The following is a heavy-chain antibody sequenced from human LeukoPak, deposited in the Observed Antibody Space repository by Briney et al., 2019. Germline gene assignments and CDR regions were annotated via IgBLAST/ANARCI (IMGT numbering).Heavy chain of an antibody. D-gene: IGHD2-15*01. CDR2: IRQDGSDK. CDR3: ARHSRGSPIDD. J-gene: IGHJ4*02. Sequence: GGSLRLSCAASGFTFNSYWMSWVRQAPEKGPEWPANIRQDGSDKQYVDSVKGRFTISRDNAKNSLYLQMNSLSAEDTAVYYCARHSRGSPIDDWGQGTLVTVPS. V-gene: IGHV3-7*01. CDR1: GFTFNSYW.